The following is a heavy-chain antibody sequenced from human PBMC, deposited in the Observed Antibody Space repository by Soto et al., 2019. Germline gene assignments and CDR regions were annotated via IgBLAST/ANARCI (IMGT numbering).Heavy chain of an antibody. D-gene: IGHD1-20*01. Sequence: GGSLRLSCAASGFTFSSYAMHWVRQAPGKGLEWVAVISYDGSNKYYADSVKGRFTISRDNSKNTLYLQMNSLRAEDTAVYYCARAFNWNYVDYWGQGTLVTVSS. CDR1: GFTFSSYA. CDR3: ARAFNWNYVDY. V-gene: IGHV3-30-3*01. CDR2: ISYDGSNK. J-gene: IGHJ4*02.